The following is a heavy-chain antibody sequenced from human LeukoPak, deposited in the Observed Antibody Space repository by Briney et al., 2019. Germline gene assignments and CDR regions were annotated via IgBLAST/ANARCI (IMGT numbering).Heavy chain of an antibody. CDR2: IIPIFGTA. CDR1: GGTFSSYA. D-gene: IGHD3-22*01. J-gene: IGHJ6*02. CDR3: ASDVYDSSGYYDLYYYYGMDV. V-gene: IGHV1-69*01. Sequence: SVKVSCKASGGTFSSYAISWVRQAPGQGLEWMGGIIPIFGTANYAQKFQGRVTITADESTSTAYMELSSLRSEDTAVYYCASDVYDSSGYYDLYYYYGMDVWGQGTTVTVSS.